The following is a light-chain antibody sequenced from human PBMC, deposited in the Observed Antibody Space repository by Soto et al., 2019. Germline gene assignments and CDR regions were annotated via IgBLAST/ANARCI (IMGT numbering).Light chain of an antibody. CDR3: QSYDNSLSVLYV. V-gene: IGLV1-40*01. J-gene: IGLJ1*01. Sequence: QSVLTQPPSMSGAPGQRVTISCTGSSSNIGAGYDVHWYQQLPGTAPKLLIYANNNRPSWVPDRFSASKSDTSASLAITGLQVEDDADYYCQSYDNSLSVLYVFGTGTKVTVL. CDR2: ANN. CDR1: SSNIGAGYD.